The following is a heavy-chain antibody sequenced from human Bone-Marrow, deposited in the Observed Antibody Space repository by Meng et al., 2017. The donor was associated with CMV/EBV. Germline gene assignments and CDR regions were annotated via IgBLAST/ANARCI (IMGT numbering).Heavy chain of an antibody. D-gene: IGHD3-3*01. Sequence: GESLKISCAASGFTFSSYGMHWVRQAPGKGLEWVAVIWYDGSNKYYADSVKGRFTISRDNSKNTLYLQMNSLRAEDTAVYYCAKDAHTIFGGLQFDPWGQGTLVTVYS. V-gene: IGHV3-33*06. CDR2: IWYDGSNK. CDR3: AKDAHTIFGGLQFDP. J-gene: IGHJ5*02. CDR1: GFTFSSYG.